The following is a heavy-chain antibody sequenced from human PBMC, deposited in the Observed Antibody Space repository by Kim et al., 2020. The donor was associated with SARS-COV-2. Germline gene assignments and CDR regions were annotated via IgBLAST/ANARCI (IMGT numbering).Heavy chain of an antibody. CDR2: INHSGST. V-gene: IGHV4-34*01. CDR1: GGSFSGYY. Sequence: SETLSLTCAVYGGSFSGYYWSWIRQPPGKGLEWIGEINHSGSTNYNPSHKSRVTISVDTSKNQFSRKLSSVTAADTAVYYCARGRPNYYFDYWGQGTLVTVSS. CDR3: ARGRPNYYFDY. J-gene: IGHJ4*02.